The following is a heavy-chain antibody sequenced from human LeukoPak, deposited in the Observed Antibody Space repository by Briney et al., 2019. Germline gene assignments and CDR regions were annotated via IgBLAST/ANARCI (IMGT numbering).Heavy chain of an antibody. J-gene: IGHJ3*02. CDR3: ARDAGDYYYDSSGYYYNAFDI. V-gene: IGHV3-21*01. Sequence: PGGSLRLSCAASGFTFSSYNMNGVRQAPGKGLEWVSSISGPSSYISYADSVKGRFTISRDNAKNSLYLQMNSLRAEDTAVYYCARDAGDYYYDSSGYYYNAFDIWGQGTMVTVSS. D-gene: IGHD3-22*01. CDR2: ISGPSSYI. CDR1: GFTFSSYN.